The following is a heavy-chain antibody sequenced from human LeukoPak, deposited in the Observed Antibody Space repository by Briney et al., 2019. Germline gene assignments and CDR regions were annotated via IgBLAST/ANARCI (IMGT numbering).Heavy chain of an antibody. V-gene: IGHV4-34*01. J-gene: IGHJ6*03. D-gene: IGHD3-9*01. CDR3: ERAGYFFWSYYCYYLDV. CDR2: INHSGST. CDR1: GGSFSGYY. Sequence: SGPLSLTCAVYGGSFSGYYWSWIRQPPGKGLEWIGEINHSGSTNYNPSLQRRVTISVDTSKNKFSLKMSTVTDAGTAVSICERAGYFFWSYYCYYLDVGGKGTTVTFS.